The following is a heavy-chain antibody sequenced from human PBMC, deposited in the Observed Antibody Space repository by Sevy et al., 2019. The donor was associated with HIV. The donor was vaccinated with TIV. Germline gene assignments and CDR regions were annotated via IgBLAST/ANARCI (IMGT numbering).Heavy chain of an antibody. J-gene: IGHJ4*02. CDR1: GFTFSSYA. CDR3: AKQSLKSTGIAACGAFDY. Sequence: GGSLRLSCAASGFTFSSYAMSWVRQAPGKGLEWVSAISGSGGSTYYADSVKGRFTISRDNSKNTLSLQMNSLRAEDTAVYYCAKQSLKSTGIAACGAFDYWGQGTLVTVSS. CDR2: ISGSGGST. V-gene: IGHV3-23*01. D-gene: IGHD6-13*01.